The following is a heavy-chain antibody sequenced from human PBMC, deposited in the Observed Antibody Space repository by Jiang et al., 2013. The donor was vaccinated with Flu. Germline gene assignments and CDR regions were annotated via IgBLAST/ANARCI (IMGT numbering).Heavy chain of an antibody. D-gene: IGHD6-13*01. CDR3: ARGRAAAAWLSWFDP. CDR2: INSDGSST. J-gene: IGHJ5*02. CDR1: GFTFSSYW. Sequence: VQLVESGGGLVQPGGSLRLSCAASGFTFSSYWMHWVRQAPGKGLVWVSRINSDGSSTSYADSVKGRFTISRDNAKNTLYLQMNSLRAEDTAVYYCARGRAAAAWLSWFDPWGQGTLVTVSS. V-gene: IGHV3-74*01.